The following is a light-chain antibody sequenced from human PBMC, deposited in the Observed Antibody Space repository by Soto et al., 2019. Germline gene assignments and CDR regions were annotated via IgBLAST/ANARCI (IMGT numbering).Light chain of an antibody. CDR3: QQYNNWPPWT. CDR1: QSVSSN. Sequence: EIVMTQSPATLSVSPGERATLSCRASQSVSSNLAWYQQKPGQAPRLLIYGASTRATGIPARFSGSGSGTECTRTISSLQSEDFAVYYCQQYNNWPPWTFGQGTKGEIK. CDR2: GAS. J-gene: IGKJ1*01. V-gene: IGKV3-15*01.